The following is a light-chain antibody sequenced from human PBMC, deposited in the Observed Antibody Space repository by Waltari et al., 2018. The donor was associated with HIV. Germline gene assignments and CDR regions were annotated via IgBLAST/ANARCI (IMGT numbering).Light chain of an antibody. Sequence: SYELTQTPSVSVPPGQTSKIMCSGATLPSNYVYWYQQKAGQAPVMIIFQDTKRPSDIPARFSASSAGTTATLTISGVQAEDEADYFCQSAHNSDVIFGGGTKLTVL. CDR2: QDT. CDR1: TLPSNY. CDR3: QSAHNSDVI. J-gene: IGLJ2*01. V-gene: IGLV3-25*03.